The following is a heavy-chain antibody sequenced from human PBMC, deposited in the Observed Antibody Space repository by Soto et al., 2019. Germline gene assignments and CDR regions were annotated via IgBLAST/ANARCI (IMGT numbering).Heavy chain of an antibody. V-gene: IGHV3-23*01. D-gene: IGHD3-16*01. CDR1: GFTFSSYA. CDR2: VSRAGTYT. Sequence: EVQLLESGGDVVRPGGSLRLSCAASGFTFSSYAMGWVRQAPGKGLEWVAGVSRAGTYTFYADSVRGRFSISRDNSRDTGVMYMNAVRGDDAAVYFCVKYTVTEDLGESWGQGTLVSVSS. J-gene: IGHJ5*02. CDR3: VKYTVTEDLGES.